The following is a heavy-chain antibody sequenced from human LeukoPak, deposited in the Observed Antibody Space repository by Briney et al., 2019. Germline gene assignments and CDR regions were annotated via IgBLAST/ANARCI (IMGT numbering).Heavy chain of an antibody. CDR2: IHYSGRT. D-gene: IGHD4-11*01. J-gene: IGHJ4*02. V-gene: IGHV4-59*01. Sequence: SETLSLTCTVSCVFIRGFHGSCLPQPPGKGLEGIGNIHYSGRTNYNPSHKSRITLLMDTSKNQISLRLSSVTAEDTAVYYCARVIGNYFPDYWGQGMLVTVSS. CDR1: CVFIRGFH. CDR3: ARVIGNYFPDY.